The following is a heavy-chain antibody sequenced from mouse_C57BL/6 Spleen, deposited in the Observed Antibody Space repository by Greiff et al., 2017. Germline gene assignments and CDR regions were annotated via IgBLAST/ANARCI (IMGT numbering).Heavy chain of an antibody. Sequence: VKVVESGAELVRPGTSVKVSCKASGYAFTNYLIEWVKQRPGQGLEWIGVINPGSGGTNYNEKFKGKATLTADKSSSTAYMQLSSLTSEDSAVYFCARDGYYGSLWYFDVWGTGTTVTVAS. CDR2: INPGSGGT. CDR3: ARDGYYGSLWYFDV. CDR1: GYAFTNYL. J-gene: IGHJ1*03. D-gene: IGHD1-1*01. V-gene: IGHV1-54*01.